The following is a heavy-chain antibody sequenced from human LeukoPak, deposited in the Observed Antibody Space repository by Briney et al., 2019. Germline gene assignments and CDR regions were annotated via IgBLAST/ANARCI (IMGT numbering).Heavy chain of an antibody. J-gene: IGHJ4*02. CDR1: GGSISSSSYY. V-gene: IGHV4-39*07. Sequence: PSETLSLTCTVSGGSISSSSYYWGWIRQPPGKGLEWIGSIYYSGSTYYNPSLKSRVTISVDKSKNQFSLKLSSVTAADTAVYYCARLWFGELISSYYFDYWGQGTLVTASS. CDR2: IYYSGST. D-gene: IGHD3-10*01. CDR3: ARLWFGELISSYYFDY.